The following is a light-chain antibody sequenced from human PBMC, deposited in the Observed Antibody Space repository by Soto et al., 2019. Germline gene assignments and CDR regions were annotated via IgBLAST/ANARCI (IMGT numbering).Light chain of an antibody. Sequence: DIQMTQSPSSLSASVGDRVTISCRASQSIGIYLNWYQQKPGEAPKFLIYAASYVQTGAPSRFSGSGSGTDFTLTITSLQPEDSATYYCQQSDSTPWTFGQGTKVDIK. CDR3: QQSDSTPWT. V-gene: IGKV1-39*01. CDR1: QSIGIY. CDR2: AAS. J-gene: IGKJ1*01.